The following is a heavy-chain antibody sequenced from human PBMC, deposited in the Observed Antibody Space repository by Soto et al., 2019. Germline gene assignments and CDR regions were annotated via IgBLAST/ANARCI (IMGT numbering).Heavy chain of an antibody. CDR3: ATLEGGGGFEF. J-gene: IGHJ4*02. Sequence: EVELVESGGGLVQPGGSLRLSCVASGFTFSNYYMSWVRQAPVRGLEWLAHIDHDGSETYYVDSVKGRFTISRDNPKNSLYPHMNSLRAEDTAVYYCATLEGGGGFEFWGQGTLVSVSS. CDR1: GFTFSNYY. CDR2: IDHDGSET. D-gene: IGHD2-15*01. V-gene: IGHV3-7*03.